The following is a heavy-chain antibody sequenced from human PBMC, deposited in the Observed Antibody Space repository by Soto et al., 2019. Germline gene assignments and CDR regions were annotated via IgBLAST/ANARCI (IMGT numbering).Heavy chain of an antibody. CDR2: ISYDGSNK. D-gene: IGHD1-26*01. CDR3: ARRVGAITYYFDY. V-gene: IGHV3-30-3*01. J-gene: IGHJ4*02. Sequence: QVQLVESGGGVVQPGRSLRLSCAASGFTFSSYAMHWVRQAPGKGLEWVAVISYDGSNKYYADSVKGRFTISRDNSKNTLYLQMNSLRAEDTAVYYCARRVGAITYYFDYWGQETLVTVSS. CDR1: GFTFSSYA.